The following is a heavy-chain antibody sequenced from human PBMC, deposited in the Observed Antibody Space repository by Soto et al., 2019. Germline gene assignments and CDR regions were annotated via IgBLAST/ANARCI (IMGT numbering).Heavy chain of an antibody. V-gene: IGHV1-46*01. J-gene: IGHJ6*02. Sequence: ASVKVSCKASGYTFTSYYMHWVRQAPGQGLEWMGIINPSGGSTSYAQKFQGRVTMTRDTSTSTVYMELSSLRSEDTAVYYCARGGGVGQFFYYYGMDVWGQGTTVTVSS. CDR1: GYTFTSYY. CDR3: ARGGGVGQFFYYYGMDV. CDR2: INPSGGST. D-gene: IGHD3-3*01.